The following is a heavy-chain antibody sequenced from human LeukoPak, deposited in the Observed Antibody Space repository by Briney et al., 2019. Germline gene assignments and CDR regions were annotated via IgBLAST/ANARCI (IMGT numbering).Heavy chain of an antibody. V-gene: IGHV3-43*02. Sequence: HPGGSLRLSCVVSGINFAHYAMHWVRQPPGKGLEYVSLISADGGSTFSADSVKGRFRISRDNSKNSLYLQMNSLRSEDTAMYYCAKESGKFDYWGQGTLVAVSS. CDR2: ISADGGST. CDR1: GINFAHYA. CDR3: AKESGKFDY. J-gene: IGHJ4*02.